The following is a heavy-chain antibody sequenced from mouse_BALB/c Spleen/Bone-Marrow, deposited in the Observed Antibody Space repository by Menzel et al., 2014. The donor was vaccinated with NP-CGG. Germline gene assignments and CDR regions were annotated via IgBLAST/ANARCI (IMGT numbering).Heavy chain of an antibody. CDR3: TRDHYYYGSSYWYFDV. CDR2: INPSNGGT. Sequence: VQLQQSGAELVKPGASVKLSCKASGYTFTSYYMYWVKQRPGQGLEWIGGINPSNGGTSFNEKFKSKATLTVDKSSSTAYMQLSSLTSEDSAVYYCTRDHYYYGSSYWYFDVWGAGTTVTVSS. CDR1: GYTFTSYY. V-gene: IGHV1S81*02. J-gene: IGHJ1*01. D-gene: IGHD1-1*01.